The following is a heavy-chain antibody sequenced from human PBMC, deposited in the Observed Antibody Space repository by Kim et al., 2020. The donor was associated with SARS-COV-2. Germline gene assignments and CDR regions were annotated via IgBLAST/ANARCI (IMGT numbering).Heavy chain of an antibody. CDR1: GYTFTSYD. CDR2: MNPNSGNT. D-gene: IGHD3-22*01. J-gene: IGHJ3*02. Sequence: ASVKVSCKASGYTFTSYDINWVRQATGQGLEWMGCMNPNSGNTGYAQKFHGRVTMTRNTSISTAYMELSSLRSEDTAVYYCARGYYYDISGQGDAFDIWGQVTMVTVSS. CDR3: ARGYYYDISGQGDAFDI. V-gene: IGHV1-8*01.